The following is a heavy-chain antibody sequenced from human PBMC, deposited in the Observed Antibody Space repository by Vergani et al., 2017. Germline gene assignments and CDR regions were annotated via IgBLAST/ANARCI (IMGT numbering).Heavy chain of an antibody. V-gene: IGHV3-48*03. CDR1: GFTFSSYE. D-gene: IGHD2-2*01. CDR2: ISSSGSTI. CDR3: ARRRYCSSTSCPFYYYYMDV. Sequence: EVQLVESGGGLVQPGGSLRLSCAASGFTFSSYEMNWVRQAPGKGLEWVSYISSSGSTIYYADSVKGRFTISRDNAKNSLYLQMNSLRAEDTAVYYCARRRYCSSTSCPFYYYYMDVWGKGTTVTVSS. J-gene: IGHJ6*03.